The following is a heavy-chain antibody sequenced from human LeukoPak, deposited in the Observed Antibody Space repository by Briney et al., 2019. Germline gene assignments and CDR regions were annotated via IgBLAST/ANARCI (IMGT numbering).Heavy chain of an antibody. CDR3: AKDVPTAYFDY. Sequence: SGSGGSTYYADSVKGRFTISRDNSKNTLYLQMNSLRAEDTAVYYCAKDVPTAYFDYWGQGTLVTVSS. V-gene: IGHV3-23*01. CDR2: SGSGGST. D-gene: IGHD2-2*01. J-gene: IGHJ4*02.